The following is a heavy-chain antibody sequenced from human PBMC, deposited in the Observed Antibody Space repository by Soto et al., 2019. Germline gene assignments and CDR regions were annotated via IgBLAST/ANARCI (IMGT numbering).Heavy chain of an antibody. CDR1: GFTFRSYA. J-gene: IGHJ4*02. CDR3: GEGHGASHPPLDH. V-gene: IGHV3-23*01. CDR2: ISGSGDST. D-gene: IGHD2-8*01. Sequence: GGSLRLSCTASGFTFRSYAMNWVRQAPGKGPEWVSGISGSGDSTFHANSVKGRFTISRDNSKNTLYLQLNSLRAEDTAVYYCGEGHGASHPPLDHVGQGTLVTVSS.